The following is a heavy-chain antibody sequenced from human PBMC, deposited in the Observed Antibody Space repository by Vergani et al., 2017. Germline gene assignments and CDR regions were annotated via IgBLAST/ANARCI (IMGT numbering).Heavy chain of an antibody. J-gene: IGHJ4*02. D-gene: IGHD2-21*01. Sequence: QVQVVQSGAEVKKSGASVKVSCKTSGYTFSNYYMHWVRQAPGQGLEWMGIINPSGGHTNYAQKFQGRVTITADESTSTAYMELSSLRSEDTAVYYCARSRAYCGGDCYSLDYWGQGTLVTVSS. CDR3: ARSRAYCGGDCYSLDY. CDR1: GYTFSNYY. CDR2: INPSGGHT. V-gene: IGHV1-46*01.